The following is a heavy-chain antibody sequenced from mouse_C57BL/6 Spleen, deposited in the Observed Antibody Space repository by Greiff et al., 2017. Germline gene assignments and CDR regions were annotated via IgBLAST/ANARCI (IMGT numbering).Heavy chain of an antibody. Sequence: EVKLMESGGGLVQPKGSLKLSCAASGFSFNTYAMNWVRQAPGKGLEWVARIRSKSNNYATYYADSVKDRFTISRDDSESMLYLQMNNLKTEDTAMYYCVRHLGYYAMDYWGQGTSVTVSS. V-gene: IGHV10-1*01. CDR3: VRHLGYYAMDY. CDR2: IRSKSNNYAT. J-gene: IGHJ4*01. D-gene: IGHD4-1*01. CDR1: GFSFNTYA.